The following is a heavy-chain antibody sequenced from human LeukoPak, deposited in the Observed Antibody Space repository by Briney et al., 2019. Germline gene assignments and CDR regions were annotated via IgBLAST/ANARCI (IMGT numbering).Heavy chain of an antibody. Sequence: GESLKISCKGSGSIFTSYWIGWGRRLPGKGLEWMGIIYPGDSDTRYSPSFQGQVTISADKSISTAYLQWSSLKASDTAMYYCARQVNDYGDYEGYYFDYWGQGTLVTVSS. V-gene: IGHV5-51*01. CDR1: GSIFTSYW. J-gene: IGHJ4*02. CDR2: IYPGDSDT. D-gene: IGHD4-17*01. CDR3: ARQVNDYGDYEGYYFDY.